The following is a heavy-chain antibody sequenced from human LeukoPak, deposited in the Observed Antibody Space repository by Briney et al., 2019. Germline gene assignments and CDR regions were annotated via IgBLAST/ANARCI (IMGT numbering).Heavy chain of an antibody. CDR3: ARDKVLRDIVVVPAAIEGRTGYYYYGMDV. CDR1: GFTFSSYS. CDR2: ISSSSSYI. Sequence: GGSLRLSCAASGFTFSSYSMNWVRQAPGKGLEWVSSISSSSSYIYYADSVKGRFTISRDNAKNSLYLQMNSLRAEDTAVYYCARDKVLRDIVVVPAAIEGRTGYYYYGMDVWGKGTTVTVSS. V-gene: IGHV3-21*01. D-gene: IGHD2-2*02. J-gene: IGHJ6*04.